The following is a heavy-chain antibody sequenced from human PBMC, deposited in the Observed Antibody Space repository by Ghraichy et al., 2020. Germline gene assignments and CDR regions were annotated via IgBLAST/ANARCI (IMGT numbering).Heavy chain of an antibody. CDR2: IYHSGST. J-gene: IGHJ4*02. D-gene: IGHD3-22*01. V-gene: IGHV4-4*02. CDR1: GGSISSSNW. CDR3: ARADSSGYYAGYFDY. Sequence: GALRLSCAVSGGSISSSNWWSWVRQPPGKGLEWIGEIYHSGSTNYNPSLKSRVTISVDKSKNQFSLKLSSVTAADTAVYYCARADSSGYYAGYFDYWGQGTLVTVSS.